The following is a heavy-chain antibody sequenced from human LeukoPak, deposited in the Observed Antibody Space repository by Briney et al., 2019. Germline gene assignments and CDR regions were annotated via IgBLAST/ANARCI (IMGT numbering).Heavy chain of an antibody. J-gene: IGHJ2*01. V-gene: IGHV4-34*01. D-gene: IGHD4-17*01. Sequence: SETLSLTCAVYGGSFSGYYWSWIRQPPGKGLEWIGEINHSGSTNYNPSLKSRVTISVDTSKNQFSLKLSSVTAADTAVYYCARKHPVTTQGLRPRAGFFDLWGRGTLVTVSS. CDR3: ARKHPVTTQGLRPRAGFFDL. CDR1: GGSFSGYY. CDR2: INHSGST.